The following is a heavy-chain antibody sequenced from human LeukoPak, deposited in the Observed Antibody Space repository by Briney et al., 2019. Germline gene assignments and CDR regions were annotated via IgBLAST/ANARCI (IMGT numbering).Heavy chain of an antibody. J-gene: IGHJ6*02. V-gene: IGHV1-18*01. CDR2: ISAYNGNT. Sequence: ASVNVSCKASGGTFSSYAISWVRQAPGQGLEWMGWISAYNGNTNYAQKLQGRVTMTTDTSTSTAYMELRSLRSDDTAVYYCARAPVSIAEPEGMDVWGQGTTVTVSS. CDR1: GGTFSSYA. D-gene: IGHD6-6*01. CDR3: ARAPVSIAEPEGMDV.